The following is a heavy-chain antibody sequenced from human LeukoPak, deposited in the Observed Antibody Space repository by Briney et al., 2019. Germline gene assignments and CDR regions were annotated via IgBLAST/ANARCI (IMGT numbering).Heavy chain of an antibody. CDR3: ARDGDSNYDYYYYYYMDV. D-gene: IGHD4-11*01. Sequence: SETLSFTCTVSGGSISSHYWSWIRQPPGKGLEWIGYIYYSGSTNYNPSLKSRVTISVDTSKNQFSLKLSSVTAADTAVYYCARDGDSNYDYYYYYYMDVWGKGTTVTVSS. V-gene: IGHV4-59*11. CDR2: IYYSGST. J-gene: IGHJ6*03. CDR1: GGSISSHY.